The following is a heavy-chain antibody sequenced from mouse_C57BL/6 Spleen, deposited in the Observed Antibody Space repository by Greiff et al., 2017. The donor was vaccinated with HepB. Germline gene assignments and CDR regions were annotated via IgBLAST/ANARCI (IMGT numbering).Heavy chain of an antibody. CDR1: GYTFTSYW. D-gene: IGHD1-1*01. Sequence: QVQLQQPGAELVKPGASVKMSCKASGYTFTSYWITWVKQRPGQGLEWIGDIYPGSGSTNYNEKFKSKATLTVDTSSSTAYMQLSSLTSEDSAVYCCARRDGSSQAWFACWGQGTLVTVSA. V-gene: IGHV1-55*01. J-gene: IGHJ3*01. CDR2: IYPGSGST. CDR3: ARRDGSSQAWFAC.